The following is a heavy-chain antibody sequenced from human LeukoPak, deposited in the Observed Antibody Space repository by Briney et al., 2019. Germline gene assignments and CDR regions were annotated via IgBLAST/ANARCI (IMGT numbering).Heavy chain of an antibody. CDR3: ATWRGGSYYMDY. J-gene: IGHJ4*02. D-gene: IGHD1-26*01. CDR2: FDPEDGET. CDR1: GYTLTELS. Sequence: ASVKVSCKVSGYTLTELSMHWVRQAPGKELEWMGGFDPEDGETIYAQKFQGRVTMTEDTSTDTAYMELSSLRSEDTAVYYCATWRGGSYYMDYWGQGTLVTVSS. V-gene: IGHV1-24*01.